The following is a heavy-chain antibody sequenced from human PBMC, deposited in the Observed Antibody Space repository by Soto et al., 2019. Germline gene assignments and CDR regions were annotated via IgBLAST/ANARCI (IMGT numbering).Heavy chain of an antibody. V-gene: IGHV3-33*01. D-gene: IGHD4-17*01. Sequence: QVQLVESGGGVVQPGRSLRLSCAASGFTFSSFAMHWVRQAPGKGLEWVALIWYDGSNQYYADSVKGRFTISRDNSRSTLYLQMHSLGAADAAVYFCARVVAYSDYPWGIDYWGQGTLVTVSS. J-gene: IGHJ4*02. CDR1: GFTFSSFA. CDR3: ARVVAYSDYPWGIDY. CDR2: IWYDGSNQ.